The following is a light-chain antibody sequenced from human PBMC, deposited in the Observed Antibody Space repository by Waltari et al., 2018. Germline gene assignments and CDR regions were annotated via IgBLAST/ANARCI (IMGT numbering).Light chain of an antibody. V-gene: IGLV2-14*01. CDR3: SSYTTSSAPGV. Sequence: QSALTQPASVSGSPGQSITISCSGTDSDVGAYDFVSWYQQHPGKPPHLIIYEVSHRPSGISNRFSASKSGNTASLTISGLQAEDEADYYCSSYTTSSAPGVFGTGTRVTVL. J-gene: IGLJ1*01. CDR1: DSDVGAYDF. CDR2: EVS.